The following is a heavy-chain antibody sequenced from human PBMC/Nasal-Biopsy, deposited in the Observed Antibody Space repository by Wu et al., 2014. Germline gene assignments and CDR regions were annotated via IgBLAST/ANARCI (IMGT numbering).Heavy chain of an antibody. J-gene: IGHJ4*02. CDR3: ARGRSFDY. CDR2: ISYDGSNK. Sequence: LRLSCAASGFTFSSYAMHWVRQAPGKGLEWVAVISYDGSNKYYADSVKGRFTISRDNSKNTLYLQMNSLRAEDTAVYYCARGRSFDYWGQGTLVTVSS. CDR1: GFTFSSYA. V-gene: IGHV3-30-3*01.